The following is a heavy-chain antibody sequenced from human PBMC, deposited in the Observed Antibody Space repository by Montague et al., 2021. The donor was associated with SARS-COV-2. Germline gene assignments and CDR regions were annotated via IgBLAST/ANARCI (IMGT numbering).Heavy chain of an antibody. CDR3: ARRDGYCSSTRCPQWFDP. V-gene: IGHV4-59*01. J-gene: IGHJ5*02. Sequence: SETLSLTCTVSGGSISSYYWSWIRQPPGKGLEWIGYMSYGESTNYNPSXXSRVTISVDTSTNQLSLKVNSVTAADTAVYYCARRDGYCSSTRCPQWFDPWGQGTLVTVSS. CDR2: MSYGEST. D-gene: IGHD2-2*01. CDR1: GGSISSYY.